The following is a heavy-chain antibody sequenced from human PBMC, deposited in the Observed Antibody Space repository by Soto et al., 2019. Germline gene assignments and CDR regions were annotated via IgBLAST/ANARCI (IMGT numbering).Heavy chain of an antibody. CDR2: IYYSGST. D-gene: IGHD3-22*01. V-gene: IGHV4-61*01. Sequence: QVQLQESGPGLVKPSETLSLTCTVSGGSVSSGSYYWSWIRQPQGKGLEWIGYIYYSGSTNYNPPLQNQVTISVDTSKNQFNLKLSSVTAADTDVYYCARDRHYYDSSGYSAFDIWGHVTMVTVSS. J-gene: IGHJ3*02. CDR1: GGSVSSGSYY. CDR3: ARDRHYYDSSGYSAFDI.